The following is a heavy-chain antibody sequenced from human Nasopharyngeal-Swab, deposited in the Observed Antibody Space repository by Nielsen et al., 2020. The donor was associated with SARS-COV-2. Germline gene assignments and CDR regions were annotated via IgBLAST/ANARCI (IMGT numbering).Heavy chain of an antibody. CDR3: ARDTKGSSGWPYYYYYMDV. V-gene: IGHV3-48*01. Sequence: WIRQPPGKGLEWGSYISSSSSTIYYADSVKGRFTISRDNAKNSLYLQMNSLRAEDTAVYYCARDTKGSSGWPYYYYYMDVWGKGTTVTVSS. J-gene: IGHJ6*03. D-gene: IGHD6-19*01. CDR2: ISSSSSTI.